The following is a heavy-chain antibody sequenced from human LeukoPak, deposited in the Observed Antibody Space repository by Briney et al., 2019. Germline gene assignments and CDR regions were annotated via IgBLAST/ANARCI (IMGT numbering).Heavy chain of an antibody. CDR2: INHSGST. CDR1: GGSFSGYY. CDR3: ARGRVGAPPFDY. V-gene: IGHV4-34*01. J-gene: IGHJ4*02. D-gene: IGHD1-26*01. Sequence: SETLSLTCAVYGGSFSGYYWSWIRQPPGKGLEWIGEINHSGSTNYNPSLKSRVTISVDTSKNQFSLKLSSVTAADTAVYYCARGRVGAPPFDYWGQGTLATVSS.